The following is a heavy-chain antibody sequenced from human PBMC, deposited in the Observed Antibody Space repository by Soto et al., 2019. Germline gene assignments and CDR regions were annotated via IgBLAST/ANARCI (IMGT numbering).Heavy chain of an antibody. CDR2: ISCSGGST. D-gene: IGHD3-22*01. V-gene: IGHV3-23*01. J-gene: IGHJ4*02. CDR1: GFTFSSYA. Sequence: GGSLRLSCAASGFTFSSYAMSWVRQAPGKGLEWVSAISCSGGSTYYADSVKGRFTISRDNSKNTLYLQMNSLRAEDTAVYYCAKDGINYYDSSGSLDYWGQGTLVTVSS. CDR3: AKDGINYYDSSGSLDY.